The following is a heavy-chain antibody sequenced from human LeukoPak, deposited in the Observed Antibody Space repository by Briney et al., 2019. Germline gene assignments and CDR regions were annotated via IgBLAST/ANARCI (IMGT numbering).Heavy chain of an antibody. CDR3: ARGPMYSSSWYFDY. CDR2: IYTSGST. J-gene: IGHJ4*02. D-gene: IGHD6-13*01. V-gene: IGHV4-4*07. Sequence: SETLSLTCSVSGGSISSHYWSWIRQPAGKGLEWIGRIYTSGSTNYNPFLKSRVTMSVDTSKNQFSLRLSSVTAADTAVYYCARGPMYSSSWYFDYWGQGTLVTVSS. CDR1: GGSISSHY.